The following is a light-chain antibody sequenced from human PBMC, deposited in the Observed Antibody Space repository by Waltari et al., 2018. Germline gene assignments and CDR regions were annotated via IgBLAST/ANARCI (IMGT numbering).Light chain of an antibody. CDR3: QQYRSAPYT. CDR1: QTVGAY. Sequence: EYVLPQPPGTLSLSPGEGPTLSCRASQTVGAYLAWYQQTPGQAPRLLIYHSSNRATGIPDRFSGSGSGTDFTLTITRLEPEDFAVYYCQQYRSAPYTFGQGTKLEIK. V-gene: IGKV3-20*01. CDR2: HSS. J-gene: IGKJ2*01.